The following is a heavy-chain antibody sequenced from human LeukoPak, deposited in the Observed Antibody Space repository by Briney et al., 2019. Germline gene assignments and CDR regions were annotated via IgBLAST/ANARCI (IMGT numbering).Heavy chain of an antibody. J-gene: IGHJ6*03. D-gene: IGHD4-23*01. CDR3: SRSRFSTVVSYYYYMDV. CDR1: GGSISSYY. Sequence: PSETLSLTCTVSGGSISSYYWSWTRQPPGKGLEWIGYISYSGSTNYNPSLKSRVTISVDTSKNQFSLKLSSVTAADTAVYFCSRSRFSTVVSYYYYMDVWGKGTTVTVSS. V-gene: IGHV4-59*01. CDR2: ISYSGST.